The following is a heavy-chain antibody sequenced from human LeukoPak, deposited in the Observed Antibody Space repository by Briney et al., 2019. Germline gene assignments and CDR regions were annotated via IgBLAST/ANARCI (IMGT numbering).Heavy chain of an antibody. J-gene: IGHJ4*02. Sequence: ASVKVSCKASGYTFTSYGIGWVRQAPGQGLEWMGWISAYNGNTNYAQKLQGRVTMTTDTSTSTAYMELRSLRSDDTAVYYCARVGDLLRFLEWLSPFDYWGQGTLVTVSS. CDR1: GYTFTSYG. CDR2: ISAYNGNT. V-gene: IGHV1-18*01. CDR3: ARVGDLLRFLEWLSPFDY. D-gene: IGHD3-3*01.